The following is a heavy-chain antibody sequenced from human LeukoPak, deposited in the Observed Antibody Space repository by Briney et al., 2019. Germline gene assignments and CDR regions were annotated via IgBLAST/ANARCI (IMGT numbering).Heavy chain of an antibody. Sequence: QSGGSLRLSCAASGFTFSSYWMHWVRQAPGKGPVWVSRINNDGSGTTYADSVKGRFTISRDDAKNTLYLQMNSLRAEDTAVYYCAKDVIGDSTSDQLGMDVWGQGTTVTVSS. J-gene: IGHJ6*02. CDR3: AKDVIGDSTSDQLGMDV. CDR2: INNDGSGT. V-gene: IGHV3-74*01. D-gene: IGHD2-2*01. CDR1: GFTFSSYW.